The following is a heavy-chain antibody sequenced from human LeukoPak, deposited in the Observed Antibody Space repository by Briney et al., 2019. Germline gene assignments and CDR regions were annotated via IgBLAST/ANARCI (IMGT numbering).Heavy chain of an antibody. CDR1: GFTFSTYA. CDR2: VVLSGDRT. V-gene: IGHV3-23*01. D-gene: IGHD1-26*01. CDR3: ARDSGSYLQPTDF. Sequence: PGGCLRLSCAASGFTFSTYAMSWVRQAPGKGLEWVSSVVLSGDRTYYADSVKGRFTVSRDNSTNTVYLQMNSLRVDDTALYHCARDSGSYLQPTDFWGHGTLVTVSS. J-gene: IGHJ4*01.